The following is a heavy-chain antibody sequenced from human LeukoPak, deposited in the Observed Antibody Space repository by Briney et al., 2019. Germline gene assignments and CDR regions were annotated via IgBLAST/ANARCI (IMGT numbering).Heavy chain of an antibody. D-gene: IGHD6-6*01. J-gene: IGHJ4*02. CDR2: ISYDGSNK. CDR3: AKVGSSSYY. Sequence: GRSLRLSCAASGFTFSRYAMYWVRQAPGKGLEWVAVISYDGSNKHYADSVKGRFTISRDNSKNTLYLQMNSLRAEDTAVYYCAKVGSSSYYWGQGTLVTVSS. V-gene: IGHV3-30-3*01. CDR1: GFTFSRYA.